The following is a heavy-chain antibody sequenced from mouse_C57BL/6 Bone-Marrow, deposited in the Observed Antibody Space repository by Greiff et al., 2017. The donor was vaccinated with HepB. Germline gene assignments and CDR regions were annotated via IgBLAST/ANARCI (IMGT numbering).Heavy chain of an antibody. CDR1: GYTFTDYY. CDR2: INPYNGGT. J-gene: IGHJ2*01. D-gene: IGHD1-1*01. CDR3: ARDPLYYGSSYHFDY. V-gene: IGHV1-19*01. Sequence: VQLQQSGPVLVKPGASVKMSCKASGYTFTDYYMNWVKQSHGKSLEWIGVINPYNGGTSYNQKFKGKATLTVDKSSSTAYMELNSLTSEDSAVYYCARDPLYYGSSYHFDYWGQGTTLTVSS.